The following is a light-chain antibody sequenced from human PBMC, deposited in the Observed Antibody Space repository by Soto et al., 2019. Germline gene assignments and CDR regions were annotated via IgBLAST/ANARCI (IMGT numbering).Light chain of an antibody. CDR1: QSVSNNY. J-gene: IGKJ4*02. CDR3: QQYGKSPLT. V-gene: IGKV3-20*01. Sequence: VLTQYAVTLSLSPGVRGSLSCRASQSVSNNYLTWYQQKHGQAPRSLXSGSSNIATGIPDRLSGSGSGTDFTPTISRPEPEDCAAYYCQQYGKSPLTFGGGTKVDIK. CDR2: GSS.